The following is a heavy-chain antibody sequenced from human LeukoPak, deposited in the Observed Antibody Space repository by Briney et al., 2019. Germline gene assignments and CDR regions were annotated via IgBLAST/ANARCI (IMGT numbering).Heavy chain of an antibody. J-gene: IGHJ4*02. CDR1: GFTFSSYE. V-gene: IGHV3-48*03. CDR3: ARVEVVIDY. CDR2: ISSSGSTI. Sequence: GGSLRLSCAASGFTFSSYEMNWVRQAPGKGLEWVSYISSSGSTIYYADSVKGRFTISRDNAKNSLYLQMNSLRAEDTAVYYCARVEVVIDYWGQGTLVTVSS. D-gene: IGHD3-3*01.